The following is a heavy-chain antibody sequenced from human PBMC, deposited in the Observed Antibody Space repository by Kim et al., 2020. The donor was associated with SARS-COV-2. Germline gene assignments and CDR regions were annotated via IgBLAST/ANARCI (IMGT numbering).Heavy chain of an antibody. V-gene: IGHV3-33*01. CDR1: GFTFSAYG. CDR2: IWFDGTKK. Sequence: GGSLRLSCAASGFTFSAYGMHWVRQAPGKGLEWVALIWFDGTKKYFVESVEGRFTISRDNSKNTLYLQMNSLRAEDTAVYFCARDFYTGSYGLLDSWGQG. CDR3: ARDFYTGSYGLLDS. D-gene: IGHD1-26*01. J-gene: IGHJ4*02.